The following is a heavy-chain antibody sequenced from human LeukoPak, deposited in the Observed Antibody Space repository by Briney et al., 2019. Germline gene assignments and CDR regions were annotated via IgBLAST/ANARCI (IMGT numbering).Heavy chain of an antibody. CDR2: IYYSGST. V-gene: IGHV4-39*07. J-gene: IGHJ4*02. CDR1: GGAISSSSYY. CDR3: ARPDRSGSMDY. Sequence: SETLSLTCTVSGGAISSSSYYWGWIRQPPGKGLEWIGSIYYSGSTYYNPSLKSRVTISVDTSKNQFSLKLSSVTAADTAVYYCARPDRSGSMDYWGQGTLVTVSS. D-gene: IGHD1-26*01.